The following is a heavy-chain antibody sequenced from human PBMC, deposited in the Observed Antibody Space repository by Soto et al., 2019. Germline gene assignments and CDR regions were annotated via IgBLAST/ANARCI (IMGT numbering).Heavy chain of an antibody. Sequence: QVQLVQSGAEVKKPGSSVKVSCKASGGTFSSYALSWVRQAPGQGLEWMGGITPIFGTANYAQKFQGRVTITAEESMSTGYMELSSLRSEDTAVYYCARDWDSSGYRYAFDIWGQGTMVTVSS. CDR3: ARDWDSSGYRYAFDI. J-gene: IGHJ3*02. V-gene: IGHV1-69*01. CDR2: ITPIFGTA. D-gene: IGHD3-22*01. CDR1: GGTFSSYA.